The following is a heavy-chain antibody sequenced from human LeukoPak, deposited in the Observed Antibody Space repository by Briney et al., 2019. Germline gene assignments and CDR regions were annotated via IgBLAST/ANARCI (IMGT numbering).Heavy chain of an antibody. D-gene: IGHD1-1*01. J-gene: IGHJ6*03. CDR2: INLNSGGT. Sequence: SVKVSCKTSVYTFTGYYVHWVRQAPGQGLEWMGWINLNSGGTNYAQKFQGRVTMTRDTSISTAYMEVSRLRSDDTAMFYCARATGSVDYQYMDVWGKGTTVTVSS. CDR3: ARATGSVDYQYMDV. V-gene: IGHV1-2*02. CDR1: VYTFTGYY.